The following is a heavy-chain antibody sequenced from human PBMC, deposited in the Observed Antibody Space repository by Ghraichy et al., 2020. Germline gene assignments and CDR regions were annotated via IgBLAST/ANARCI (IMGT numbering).Heavy chain of an antibody. J-gene: IGHJ2*01. Sequence: GGSLRLSCSASGFTFSRYAIHWVRQAPGKGLEYVSAISSDGDSTYYADSVKGRFTISRDNSKNTLFLQMSSLRAEDTAVYYCVRDGGYSWDWYFDLWGRGTLVTVSS. CDR1: GFTFSRYA. CDR3: VRDGGYSWDWYFDL. V-gene: IGHV3-64D*06. D-gene: IGHD5-18*01. CDR2: ISSDGDST.